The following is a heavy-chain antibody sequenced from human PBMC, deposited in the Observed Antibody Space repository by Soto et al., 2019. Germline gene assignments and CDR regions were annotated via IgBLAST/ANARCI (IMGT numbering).Heavy chain of an antibody. CDR1: GFTFSSYS. Sequence: GGSLRLSCAASGFTFSSYSMSWVRQAPGKGLEYVSAISSNGGSTYYADPVKGRFTISRDNSKNTLYLQMNSLRAEDTAVYYCARVGRPNALRYFDWSVDYWGQATRVTLSS. J-gene: IGHJ4*02. CDR3: ARVGRPNALRYFDWSVDY. CDR2: ISSNGGST. D-gene: IGHD3-9*01. V-gene: IGHV3-64*04.